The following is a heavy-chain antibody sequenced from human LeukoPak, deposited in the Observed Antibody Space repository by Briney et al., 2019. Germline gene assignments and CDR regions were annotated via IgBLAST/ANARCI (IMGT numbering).Heavy chain of an antibody. D-gene: IGHD1-1*01. V-gene: IGHV3-23*01. Sequence: GGSLRLSCAASGFTFSSIAMTWVRQAPGKGLEWVSTIRSNGETTYNADSVKGRFTISRDNSKKTLYLQLNSLRVEDTAIYYCARGQELDDGVFDSWGQGTLVTVSS. CDR2: IRSNGETT. CDR3: ARGQELDDGVFDS. CDR1: GFTFSSIA. J-gene: IGHJ4*02.